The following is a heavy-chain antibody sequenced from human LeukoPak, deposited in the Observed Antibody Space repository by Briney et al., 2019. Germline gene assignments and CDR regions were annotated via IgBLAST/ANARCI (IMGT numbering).Heavy chain of an antibody. D-gene: IGHD6-13*01. CDR1: GGSFSGYY. Sequence: SKTLSLTCAVYGGSFSGYYWSWIRQPPGKGLEWIGEINHSGSTNYNPSLKSRVTISVDTSKNQFSLKLSSVTAADTAVYYCAREDSDSSSGGWFDPWGQGTLVTVSS. J-gene: IGHJ5*02. CDR2: INHSGST. V-gene: IGHV4-34*01. CDR3: AREDSDSSSGGWFDP.